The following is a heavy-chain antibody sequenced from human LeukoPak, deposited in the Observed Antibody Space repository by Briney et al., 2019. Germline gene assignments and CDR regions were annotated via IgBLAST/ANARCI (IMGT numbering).Heavy chain of an antibody. J-gene: IGHJ4*02. D-gene: IGHD3-10*01. Sequence: SETLSLTCAVSGGSISSGSYSWSWIRQPPGKGLEWIGYIYLSGRTYYNPSLKTRVTISVDRSKNQFSLRLSSVTAADTAVYYCARGGGEEFGAYDVFDHWGQGTLVTVSS. CDR2: IYLSGRT. CDR3: ARGGGEEFGAYDVFDH. CDR1: GGSISSGSYS. V-gene: IGHV4-30-2*01.